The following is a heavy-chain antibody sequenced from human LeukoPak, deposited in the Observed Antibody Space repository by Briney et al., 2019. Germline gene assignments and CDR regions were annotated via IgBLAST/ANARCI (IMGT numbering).Heavy chain of an antibody. V-gene: IGHV5-51*01. CDR3: PRHSVGATKSYFDY. Sequence: GESLKISCKGSGYSFTSYWIGWVRQMPGKSLEWMGIIHPGDSDTRYSPSFQGQVTISSDKSISTAYLQWSSLKASDTAMYYCPRHSVGATKSYFDYWGQGTLVTLSS. J-gene: IGHJ4*02. CDR1: GYSFTSYW. D-gene: IGHD1-26*01. CDR2: IHPGDSDT.